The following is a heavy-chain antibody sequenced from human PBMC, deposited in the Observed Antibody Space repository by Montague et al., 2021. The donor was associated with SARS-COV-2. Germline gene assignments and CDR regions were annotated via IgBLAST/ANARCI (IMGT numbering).Heavy chain of an antibody. CDR2: SYYSGST. CDR3: ARGRRYSITWYGAFDP. CDR1: RGSISSGGNY. D-gene: IGHD2-15*01. J-gene: IGHJ5*02. V-gene: IGHV4-31*03. Sequence: TLSLTCTASRGSISSGGNYWSWIRQHPVKGLEWIGYSYYSGSTYYNPSLKSRVSISVDTSKIQFSLKLSSVTAADTAAYYCARGRRYSITWYGAFDPWGQGMQVTVSS.